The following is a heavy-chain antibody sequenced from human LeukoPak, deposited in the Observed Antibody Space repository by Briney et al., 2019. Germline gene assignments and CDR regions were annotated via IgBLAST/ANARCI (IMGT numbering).Heavy chain of an antibody. D-gene: IGHD2-2*01. CDR1: GFTFSSYG. CDR3: ARGYCSSIGCATGWRFDY. Sequence: GRSLRLSCAVSGFTFSSYGMHRVRQAPGKGLEWVAVIWNDGSEKYHAGSVKGRFTISRDNSKNTLYLQMNSLRAEDTAVYYCARGYCSSIGCATGWRFDYWGQGTLVTVSS. V-gene: IGHV3-33*01. J-gene: IGHJ4*02. CDR2: IWNDGSEK.